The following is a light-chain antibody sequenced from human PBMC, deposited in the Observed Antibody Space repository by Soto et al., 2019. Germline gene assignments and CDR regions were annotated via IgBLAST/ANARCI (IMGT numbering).Light chain of an antibody. CDR1: QSVSSY. CDR3: QQYGHSLWT. CDR2: GAS. Sequence: EIVLTQSPATLSLSPGERATLSCRASQSVSSYLAWYQQKPGQAPRLLISGASSRATGIPDRFSGSGSGTDFTLTISRLEPEDYAVYYCQQYGHSLWTFGQGTKVDIK. V-gene: IGKV3-20*01. J-gene: IGKJ1*01.